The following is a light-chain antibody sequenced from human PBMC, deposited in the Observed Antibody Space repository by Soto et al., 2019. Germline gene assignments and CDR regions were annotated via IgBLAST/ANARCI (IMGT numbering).Light chain of an antibody. CDR2: GAS. J-gene: IGKJ2*01. CDR3: QQGHNWSLT. V-gene: IGKV3-15*01. CDR1: RGISSE. Sequence: EIVMTQSPATLSLSPGERAALSCRASRGISSELAWYQQKPGQSPRLLIYGASTRATGVPARFTVSRYGSDFLLAVSGLQSKDFAVYYCQQGHNWSLTFGQGTRLEIK.